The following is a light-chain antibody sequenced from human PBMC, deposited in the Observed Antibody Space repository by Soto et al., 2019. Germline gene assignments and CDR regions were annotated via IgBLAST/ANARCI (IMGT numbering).Light chain of an antibody. CDR3: CSGGGTFYV. V-gene: IGLV2-11*02. CDR2: DVS. CDR1: SSDVDEYNY. Sequence: QSALTQPRSVSGSPGQSVTISCTGTSSDVDEYNYVSWFQQHPGKAPKLMIYDVSERPSGVPDRFSGSKSGNTASLAISGLQAEDEADYYCCSGGGTFYVFGTGTKVTVL. J-gene: IGLJ1*01.